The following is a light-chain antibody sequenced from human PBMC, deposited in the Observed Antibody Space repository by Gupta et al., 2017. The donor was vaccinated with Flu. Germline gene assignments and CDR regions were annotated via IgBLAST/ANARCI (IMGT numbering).Light chain of an antibody. CDR1: SSNIGSNT. J-gene: IGLJ1*01. CDR3: AAWDDSLNGYV. CDR2: YNN. V-gene: IGLV1-44*01. Sequence: QSVLTQPPSASGTPGQRVTISCSGSSSNIGSNTVNWYQQLPGTAPKLLIYYNNQRPSGVPDRFSGSRSGTSASLAISGLQSEDEADYYCAAWDDSLNGYVFGTVTKVTVL.